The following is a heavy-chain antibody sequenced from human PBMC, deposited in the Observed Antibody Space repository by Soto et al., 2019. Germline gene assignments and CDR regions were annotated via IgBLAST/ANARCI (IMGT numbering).Heavy chain of an antibody. D-gene: IGHD3-3*01. CDR2: ISYDGSNK. CDR1: GFIFSSYG. V-gene: IGHV3-30*18. CDR3: AKEVWSGPMDV. Sequence: QVQLVESGGGVVQPGRSLRLSCAASGFIFSSYGMHWVRQAPGKGLEWVAVISYDGSNKYYADSVKGRFTISRDNSKNTLYLQMNSLRDEDTAVYYCAKEVWSGPMDVWGQGTTVTVSS. J-gene: IGHJ6*02.